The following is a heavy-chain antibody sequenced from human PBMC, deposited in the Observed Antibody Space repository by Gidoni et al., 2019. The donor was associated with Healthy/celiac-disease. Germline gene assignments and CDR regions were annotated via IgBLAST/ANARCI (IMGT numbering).Heavy chain of an antibody. J-gene: IGHJ6*03. Sequence: QVTLKESGPVLVKPTEPLTLTCTVSWFSLSNARMGVSWIRQPPWKALEWLAHIFSNDEKSYSTSLKSRLTISKDTSKSQVVLTMTNMDPVDTATYYCARFYYGSGSYFDYMDVWGKGTTVTGSS. CDR3: ARFYYGSGSYFDYMDV. V-gene: IGHV2-26*01. CDR1: WFSLSNARMG. CDR2: IFSNDEK. D-gene: IGHD3-10*01.